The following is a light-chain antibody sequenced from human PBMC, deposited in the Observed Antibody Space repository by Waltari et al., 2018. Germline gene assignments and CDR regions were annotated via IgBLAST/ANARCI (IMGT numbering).Light chain of an antibody. J-gene: IGKJ4*01. Sequence: IVMTQSPDSLAVSLGERVTIDCRSSQTILDTYDKNYLAWHQQKPGQSPRLLIYWASTREFGVPDRFSGSGSGTDFTLTISGLQAEDVAVYYCQQYFNTPITFGGGTKVEIK. CDR2: WAS. V-gene: IGKV4-1*01. CDR3: QQYFNTPIT. CDR1: QTILDTYDKNY.